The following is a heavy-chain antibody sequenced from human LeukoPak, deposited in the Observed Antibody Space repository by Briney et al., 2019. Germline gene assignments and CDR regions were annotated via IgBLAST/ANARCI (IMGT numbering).Heavy chain of an antibody. CDR2: ISSSSSYI. Sequence: GSLRLSCAASGFTFSSYSMNWVRQAPGKGLEWVSSISSSSSYIYYADSVKGRFTISRDNAKNSLYLQMNSLRAEDTAVYYCARTSSYSSSWYGEVDYFDYWGQGTLVTVSP. J-gene: IGHJ4*02. D-gene: IGHD6-13*01. CDR1: GFTFSSYS. V-gene: IGHV3-21*01. CDR3: ARTSSYSSSWYGEVDYFDY.